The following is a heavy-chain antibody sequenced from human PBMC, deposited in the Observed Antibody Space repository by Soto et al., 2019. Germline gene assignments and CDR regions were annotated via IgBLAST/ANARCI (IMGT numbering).Heavy chain of an antibody. V-gene: IGHV3-23*01. CDR1: GFSFSNYV. CDR3: AKGGDSWSGYSHY. J-gene: IGHJ4*02. Sequence: PGGSLRLSCAASGFSFSNYVMSWVRHAPGKGLEWVSGISASGGTSYDVDSVRGRFTISRDNSKNTLYLQMNSLTNEDTAVYYCAKGGDSWSGYSHYWGQGTLVTVSS. CDR2: ISASGGTS. D-gene: IGHD3-3*01.